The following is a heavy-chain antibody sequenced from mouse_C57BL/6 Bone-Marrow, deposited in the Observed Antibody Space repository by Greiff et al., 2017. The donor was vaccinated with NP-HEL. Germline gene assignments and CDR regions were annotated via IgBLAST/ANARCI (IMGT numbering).Heavy chain of an antibody. CDR3: ASPSYYYGSRYWYFDV. CDR1: GYSITSGYY. D-gene: IGHD1-1*01. J-gene: IGHJ1*03. Sequence: DVKLVESGPGLVKPSQSLSLTCSVTGYSITSGYYWNWIRQFPGNKLEWMGYISYDGSNNYNPSLKNRISITRDTSKNQFFLKLNSVTTEDTATYYCASPSYYYGSRYWYFDVWGTGTTVTVSS. V-gene: IGHV3-6*01. CDR2: ISYDGSN.